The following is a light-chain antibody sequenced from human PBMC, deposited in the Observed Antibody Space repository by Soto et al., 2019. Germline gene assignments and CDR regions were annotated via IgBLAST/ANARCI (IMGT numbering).Light chain of an antibody. CDR2: DAS. V-gene: IGKV3-11*01. CDR1: QSVSSY. Sequence: EIVLTQSPATLSLSPGERATLSCRASQSVSSYLAWYHQKPGQAPRLLIYDASNRATGIPARFSGSGSGTDFTLTINSLEPEDFAVYYCQQRSNWSPVTFGQGTKLEIK. J-gene: IGKJ2*01. CDR3: QQRSNWSPVT.